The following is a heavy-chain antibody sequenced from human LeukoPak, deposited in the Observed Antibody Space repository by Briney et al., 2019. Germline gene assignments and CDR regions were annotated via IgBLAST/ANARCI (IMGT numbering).Heavy chain of an antibody. D-gene: IGHD3-10*01. CDR2: IYSGGST. CDR1: GFIVSSNY. J-gene: IGHJ4*02. CDR3: ARVFAGYFDY. Sequence: PGGSLRLSCAASGFIVSSNYMSWVRQVPGKGLEWVSVIYSGGSTYYADSVKGRLTISRDNSKNTLYLQMNSLRAEDTAVYYCARVFAGYFDYWGQGTLVTVSS. V-gene: IGHV3-53*01.